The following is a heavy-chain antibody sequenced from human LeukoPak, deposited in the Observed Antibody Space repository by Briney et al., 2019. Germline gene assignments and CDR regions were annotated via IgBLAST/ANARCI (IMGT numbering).Heavy chain of an antibody. J-gene: IGHJ4*02. CDR1: GFTFSNYW. V-gene: IGHV3-7*01. CDR2: IKQDGSEK. Sequence: GGSLRLSCAASGFTFSNYWMSWVRQPPGKGLEWVANIKQDGSEKYYVDSVKGRFTISRDNAKNSLCMQMNSLRVEGTGVYYCARVQGSSGPGIFEYWGQGTLVPVSS. CDR3: ARVQGSSGPGIFEY. D-gene: IGHD6-19*01.